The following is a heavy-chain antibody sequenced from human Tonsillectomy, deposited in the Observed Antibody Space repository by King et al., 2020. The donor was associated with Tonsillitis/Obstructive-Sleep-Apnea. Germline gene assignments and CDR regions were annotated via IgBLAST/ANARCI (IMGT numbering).Heavy chain of an antibody. CDR3: ARPSTPSGWSWLFDF. CDR2: IYHTGNT. V-gene: IGHV4-39*01. CDR1: GGYINGGSYY. Sequence: MQLQESGPGLVQPSETLSLTCSVSGGYINGGSYYWGWIRQAPGKGPEWIGSIYHTGNTYYNPSLRSRATIFVDTSNNQFSLKLSSVTAADTAVYYCARPSTPSGWSWLFDFWGQGTLVIVSS. J-gene: IGHJ4*02. D-gene: IGHD6-19*01.